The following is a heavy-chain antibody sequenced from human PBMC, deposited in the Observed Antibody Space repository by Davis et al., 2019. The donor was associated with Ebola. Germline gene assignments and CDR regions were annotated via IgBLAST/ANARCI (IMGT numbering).Heavy chain of an antibody. CDR3: ARGGGCSGGSCWYADY. V-gene: IGHV3-48*02. Sequence: PGGSLRLSCVASGSTFSYHRMNWVRQVPGKGLEWLSYIATTATDYAESVRGRFTISRDNAKNSLYLQMNNLRDEDTAVYYCARGGGCSGGSCWYADYWGQGTLVTVSS. D-gene: IGHD2-15*01. CDR2: IATTAT. CDR1: GSTFSYHR. J-gene: IGHJ4*02.